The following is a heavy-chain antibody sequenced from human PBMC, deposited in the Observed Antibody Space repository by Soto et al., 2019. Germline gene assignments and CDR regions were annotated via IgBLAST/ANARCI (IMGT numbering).Heavy chain of an antibody. D-gene: IGHD3-10*01. J-gene: IGHJ4*02. CDR3: AKLSQAVRVPYCFDY. V-gene: IGHV3-30*18. CDR1: GFTFSSYG. Sequence: QVQLVESGGGVVQPGRSLRLSCAASGFTFSSYGMHWVRQAPGKGLEWVAVISYDGSNKYYADSVKGRFTISRDNSKNTLYLQMNSPRAEDTAMHYYAKLSQAVRVPYCFDYWGQGTLVTVSS. CDR2: ISYDGSNK.